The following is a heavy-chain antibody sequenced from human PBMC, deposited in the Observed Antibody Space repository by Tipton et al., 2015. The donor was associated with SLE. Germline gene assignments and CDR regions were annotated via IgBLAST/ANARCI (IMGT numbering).Heavy chain of an antibody. V-gene: IGHV3-30*02. J-gene: IGHJ4*02. CDR1: GFSFRSNA. Sequence: GSLRLSCAASGFSFRSNAMNWVRQAPGKGLEWVAFIRYDGSNKYYADSVKGRFTISRDNSKNTLYLQMNSLRAEDTAVYYCAKKMVRGLIMPSPFDYWGQGTLVTVSS. CDR2: IRYDGSNK. D-gene: IGHD3-10*01. CDR3: AKKMVRGLIMPSPFDY.